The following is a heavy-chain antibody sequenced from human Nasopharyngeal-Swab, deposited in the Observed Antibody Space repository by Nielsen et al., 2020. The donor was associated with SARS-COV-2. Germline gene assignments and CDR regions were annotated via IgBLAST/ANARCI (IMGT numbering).Heavy chain of an antibody. D-gene: IGHD5-18*01. CDR1: GFTLSSYS. J-gene: IGHJ3*01. CDR2: ISSSSTYI. V-gene: IGHV3-21*01. Sequence: GESLKISCAASGFTLSSYSMNWVRQAPGKGLEWVSSISSSSTYISYADSVKGRFTISRDNAKNSLYLQMNSLRAEDTAVYYCARIGYSFGCDAFDVWGQGTMVTVSS. CDR3: ARIGYSFGCDAFDV.